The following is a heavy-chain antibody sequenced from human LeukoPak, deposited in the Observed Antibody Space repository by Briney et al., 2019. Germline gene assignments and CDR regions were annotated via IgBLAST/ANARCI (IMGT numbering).Heavy chain of an antibody. CDR1: RFTFRRYS. Sequence: GGSLRLSCAASRFTFRRYSMHCARQAPGKGLEWVSSISSSSSYIYYADSVKGRFTISRDNAKNSLYLQMNSLRAEDTAVYYFAVVVSFDPWGQGTLVTVSS. V-gene: IGHV3-21*01. J-gene: IGHJ5*02. CDR2: ISSSSSYI. D-gene: IGHD2-15*01. CDR3: AVVVSFDP.